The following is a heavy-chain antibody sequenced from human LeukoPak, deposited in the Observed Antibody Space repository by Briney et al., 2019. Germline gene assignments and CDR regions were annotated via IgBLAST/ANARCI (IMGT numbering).Heavy chain of an antibody. Sequence: SDTLSLTCIISDDSISSSTYYWGWIRQPPGKGLEWIGSIYYSGSTYYNPSLKSRVTISVDTSKNQFSLKLSSVTAADTAVYYCARLRGTYYFDYWGQGTLVTVSS. CDR3: ARLRGTYYFDY. CDR1: DDSISSSTYY. CDR2: IYYSGST. V-gene: IGHV4-39*01. J-gene: IGHJ4*02. D-gene: IGHD3-10*01.